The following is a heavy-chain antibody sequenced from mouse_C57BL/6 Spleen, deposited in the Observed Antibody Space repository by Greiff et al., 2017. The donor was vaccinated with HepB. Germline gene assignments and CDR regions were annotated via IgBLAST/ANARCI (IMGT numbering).Heavy chain of an antibody. CDR3: ARGNYYGSSYEYFDV. V-gene: IGHV1-81*01. CDR1: GYTFTSYG. Sequence: VQRVESGAELARPGASVKLSCKASGYTFTSYGISWVKQRTGQGLEWIGEIYPRSGNTYYNEKFKGKATLTADKSSSTAYMELRSLTSEDSAVYFCARGNYYGSSYEYFDVWGTGTTVTVSS. D-gene: IGHD1-1*01. CDR2: IYPRSGNT. J-gene: IGHJ1*03.